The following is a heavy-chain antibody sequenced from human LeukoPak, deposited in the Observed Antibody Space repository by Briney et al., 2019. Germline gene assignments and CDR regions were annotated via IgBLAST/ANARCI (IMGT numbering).Heavy chain of an antibody. Sequence: QPGGSLRLSCAASGFTFSSYSMNWVRQAPEKGLEWVSYISSSSSTIYYADSVKGRFTISRDNAKNSLYLQMNSLRAEDTAVYYCARDRGGDYYDSSGYFDYWGQGTLVTVSS. J-gene: IGHJ4*02. CDR2: ISSSSSTI. CDR1: GFTFSSYS. V-gene: IGHV3-48*04. CDR3: ARDRGGDYYDSSGYFDY. D-gene: IGHD3-22*01.